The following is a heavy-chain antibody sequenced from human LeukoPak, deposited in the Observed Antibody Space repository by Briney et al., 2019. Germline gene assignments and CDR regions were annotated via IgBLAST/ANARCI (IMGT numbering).Heavy chain of an antibody. V-gene: IGHV4-59*01. J-gene: IGHJ4*02. CDR1: GGSISSYY. D-gene: IGHD1-26*01. CDR3: ARVSVGSQTSLDY. CDR2: IYYSGST. Sequence: SETLSLTCTVSGGSISSYYWSWIRQPPGKGLEWIGYIYYSGSTNYNPSLKSRVTISVDTSKNQFSLKLSSVTAADTAVYYCARVSVGSQTSLDYWGQGTLVTVSS.